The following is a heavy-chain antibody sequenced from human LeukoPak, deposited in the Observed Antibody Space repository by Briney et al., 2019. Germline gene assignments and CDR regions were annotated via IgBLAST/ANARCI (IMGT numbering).Heavy chain of an antibody. J-gene: IGHJ4*02. Sequence: GGSLRLSCSASGFTFSNYAMHWVRQAPGKGLEYVSAISSNGGSTYYADSVKGRSTISRDNSQNTLYLQMSSLRAEDTAVYYCVKDPSDYFGSGTYYSGFEYWGQGTLVTVSS. CDR3: VKDPSDYFGSGTYYSGFEY. V-gene: IGHV3-64D*06. CDR2: ISSNGGST. D-gene: IGHD3-10*01. CDR1: GFTFSNYA.